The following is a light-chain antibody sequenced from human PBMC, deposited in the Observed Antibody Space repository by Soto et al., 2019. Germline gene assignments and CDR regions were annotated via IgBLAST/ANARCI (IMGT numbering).Light chain of an antibody. V-gene: IGLV1-51*01. J-gene: IGLJ2*01. CDR3: GTWDTSLSAV. CDR1: NSNIGNNY. Sequence: QSVLTQPPSVSAAPGQKVTISCSGSNSNIGNNYVSWYQQLPGTAPKLLIYENDVRPSGIPDRFSASKSGTSATLDITGLQTGDEADYYCGTWDTSLSAVFGGGTKVTVL. CDR2: END.